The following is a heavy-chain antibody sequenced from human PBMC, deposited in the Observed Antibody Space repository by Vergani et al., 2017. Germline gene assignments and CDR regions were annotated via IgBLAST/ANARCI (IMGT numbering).Heavy chain of an antibody. CDR3: ARDGYYDSSGYYYPWYFDY. V-gene: IGHV3-21*01. D-gene: IGHD3-22*01. CDR1: GFTFSSYS. CDR2: ISSSSSYI. J-gene: IGHJ4*02. Sequence: EVQLVESGGGLVKPGGSLRLSCAASGFTFSSYSMNWVRQAPGKGLEWVSSISSSSSYIYYADSVKGRFTISRDNAKNSLYLQMNSLRAEDTAVYYCARDGYYDSSGYYYPWYFDYWGQGTLVTVSS.